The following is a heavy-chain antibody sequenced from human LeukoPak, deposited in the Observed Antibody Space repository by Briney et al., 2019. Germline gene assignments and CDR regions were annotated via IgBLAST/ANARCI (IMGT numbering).Heavy chain of an antibody. CDR1: GFTFSSYW. V-gene: IGHV3-7*03. CDR3: ARGTTLVGATYFDY. J-gene: IGHJ4*02. D-gene: IGHD1-26*01. Sequence: PGGSLRLSCAASGFTFSSYWMSWVRQAPGKGLEWVANIKQDGSEKYYVDSVKGRFTISRDNAKNSLYLQMNSLRAEDTAVYYCARGTTLVGATYFDYWGQGALVTVSS. CDR2: IKQDGSEK.